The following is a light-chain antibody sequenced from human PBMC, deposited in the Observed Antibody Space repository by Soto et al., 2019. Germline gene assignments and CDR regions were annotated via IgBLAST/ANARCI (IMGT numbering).Light chain of an antibody. CDR3: SSYTSSSFVV. J-gene: IGLJ2*01. Sequence: QSALTQPASVSGSPGQSITISCTGTSSDVGGYNYVSWYQQHPGKAPKLMIYDVSNRPSGVSNRFSGSKSGNTASLTISGLQAEDEAGYYCSSYTSSSFVVFGGGTQLTV. V-gene: IGLV2-14*01. CDR1: SSDVGGYNY. CDR2: DVS.